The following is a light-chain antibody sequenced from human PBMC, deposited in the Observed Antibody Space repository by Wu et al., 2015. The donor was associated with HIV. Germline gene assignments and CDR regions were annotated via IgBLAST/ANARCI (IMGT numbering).Light chain of an antibody. CDR1: QSLGTN. V-gene: IGKV3-20*01. CDR2: GAS. Sequence: EIVLTQSPGTLSLSPGERATLSCRASQSLGTNLAWYQQKPGQAPRLLIYGASNRATGIPDRFSGSGSGTDFTLTISRLEPEDFAVYYCQQYGNSPYTFGQGTKLEIK. J-gene: IGKJ2*01. CDR3: QQYGNSPYT.